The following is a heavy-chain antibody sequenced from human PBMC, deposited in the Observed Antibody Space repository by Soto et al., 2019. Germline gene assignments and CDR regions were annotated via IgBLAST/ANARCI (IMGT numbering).Heavy chain of an antibody. J-gene: IGHJ6*02. D-gene: IGHD3-22*01. Sequence: GGSLRLSCAASGFTFSNAWMNWVRQAPGKGLEWVGRIKSKTDGGTTDYAAPVKGRFTISRDDSKNTLYLQMNSLKTEDTAVYYCTTDHRYYYDSSGYYSNGSYYYYGMDVWGQGTTVTVSS. CDR3: TTDHRYYYDSSGYYSNGSYYYYGMDV. V-gene: IGHV3-15*07. CDR1: GFTFSNAW. CDR2: IKSKTDGGTT.